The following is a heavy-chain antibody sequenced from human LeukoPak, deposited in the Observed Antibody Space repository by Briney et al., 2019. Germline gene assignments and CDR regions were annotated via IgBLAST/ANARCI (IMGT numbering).Heavy chain of an antibody. CDR2: ISGASVSI. Sequence: GGSLRLSCAASKFTFSSYAMNWVRQAPGKGLEWISHISGASVSIYYADSVKGRFTISRDNAKNSLYLKMNSLRAEDTAMYYCARDPRGYSYGVDYWGQGTLVTVSS. D-gene: IGHD5-18*01. J-gene: IGHJ4*02. CDR3: ARDPRGYSYGVDY. V-gene: IGHV3-48*01. CDR1: KFTFSSYA.